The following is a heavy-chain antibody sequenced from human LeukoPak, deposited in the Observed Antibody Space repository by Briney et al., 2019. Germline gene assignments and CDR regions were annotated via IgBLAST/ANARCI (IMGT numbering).Heavy chain of an antibody. V-gene: IGHV1-8*01. CDR3: ARGRKHYYGSGSYYNTYYYYGMDV. CDR1: GYTFTSYD. D-gene: IGHD3-10*01. J-gene: IGHJ6*02. CDR2: MNPNSGNT. Sequence: ASVKVSCKASGYTFTSYDINWVRQATGQGLEWMGWMNPNSGNTGYAQKFQGRVTMTRNTSISTAYMELSSLRSEDTAVYYCARGRKHYYGSGSYYNTYYYYGMDVWGQGTTVTVSS.